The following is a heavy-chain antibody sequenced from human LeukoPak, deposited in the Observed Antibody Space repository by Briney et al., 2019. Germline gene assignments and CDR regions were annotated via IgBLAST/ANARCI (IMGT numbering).Heavy chain of an antibody. Sequence: SETLSLTCTVSGGSISSYYWSWIRQPPGKGLERVGYIYYSGSTNYNPSLKSRVTISVDTSKNQFSLKLSSVTAADTAVYYCARLVGWEPYWYFDLWGRGTLVTVSS. D-gene: IGHD1-26*01. J-gene: IGHJ2*01. CDR3: ARLVGWEPYWYFDL. V-gene: IGHV4-59*08. CDR2: IYYSGST. CDR1: GGSISSYY.